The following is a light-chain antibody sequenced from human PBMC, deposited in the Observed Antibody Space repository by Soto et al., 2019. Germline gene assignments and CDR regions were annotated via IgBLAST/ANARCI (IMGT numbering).Light chain of an antibody. Sequence: EIVLTQSPGTLSLSPGERAPLSCRASQSVSSSYLAWYQQKPGQAPRILIFGASNRATGIPARFSGSGSGTDCTLTINSLEPEDVAVYYCQQRSSWPITLGQGTRLEIK. CDR3: QQRSSWPIT. CDR1: QSVSSSY. V-gene: IGKV3D-20*02. CDR2: GAS. J-gene: IGKJ5*01.